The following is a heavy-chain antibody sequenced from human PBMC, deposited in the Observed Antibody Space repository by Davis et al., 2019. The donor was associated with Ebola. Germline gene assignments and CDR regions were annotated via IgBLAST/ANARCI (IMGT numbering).Heavy chain of an antibody. CDR2: IYYSGST. Sequence: MPSETLSLTCTVSGGSISSGGYYWSWIRQHPGKGLEWIGYIYYSGSTNYNPSLKSRVTISVDTSKNQFSLKLSSVTAADTAVYYCARGGVLWFGELLWTPTGGMDVWGKGTTVTVSS. D-gene: IGHD3-10*01. J-gene: IGHJ6*04. CDR1: GGSISSGGYY. CDR3: ARGGVLWFGELLWTPTGGMDV. V-gene: IGHV4-61*08.